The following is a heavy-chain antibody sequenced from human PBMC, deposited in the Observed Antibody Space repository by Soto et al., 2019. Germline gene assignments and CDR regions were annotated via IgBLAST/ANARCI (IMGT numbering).Heavy chain of an antibody. CDR2: ISWNSGSI. V-gene: IGHV3-9*01. J-gene: IGHJ3*02. CDR3: ETDRNWAKLAFDI. CDR1: GFTFDDYA. D-gene: IGHD1-1*01. Sequence: PGGSLRLSCAASGFTFDDYAMHWVRQAPGKGLEWVSGISWNSGSIGYADSVKGRFTISRDNAKNSLYLQMNSLRAEDTALYYSETDRNWAKLAFDIWGQGTMVTVSS.